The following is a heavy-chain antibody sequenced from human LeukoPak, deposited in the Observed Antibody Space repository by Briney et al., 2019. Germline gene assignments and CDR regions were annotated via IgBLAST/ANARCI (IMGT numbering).Heavy chain of an antibody. D-gene: IGHD5/OR15-5a*01. J-gene: IGHJ4*02. Sequence: GRSLRLSCAASGFTFSSYAMHWVRQAPGKGLEWVAVISYDGSNKYYADSVKGRFTISRDNSKNTLYLQMNSLRAEDTAVYYCARGDSCLHCFHNWGQGTLVTVSS. CDR1: GFTFSSYA. CDR3: ARGDSCLHCFHN. CDR2: ISYDGSNK. V-gene: IGHV3-30-3*01.